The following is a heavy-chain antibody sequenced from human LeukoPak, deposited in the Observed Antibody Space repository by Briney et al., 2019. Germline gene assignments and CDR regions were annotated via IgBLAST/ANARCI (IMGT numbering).Heavy chain of an antibody. Sequence: SETLSLTCAVSGGSSSSSNYYWDWIRQPPGKGLEWIGSIYYSGTTYYNPSLKSRVTVSMDTSKKQFSLKVSSVTAADTAVYYCARGPHKFDYWGQGSLVTVSS. CDR1: GGSSSSSNYY. CDR2: IYYSGTT. CDR3: ARGPHKFDY. V-gene: IGHV4-39*01. J-gene: IGHJ4*02.